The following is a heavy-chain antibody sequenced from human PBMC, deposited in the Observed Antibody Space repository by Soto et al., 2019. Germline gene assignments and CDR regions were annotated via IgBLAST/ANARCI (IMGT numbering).Heavy chain of an antibody. J-gene: IGHJ4*02. Sequence: ASVKVSCKASGYTFTSYGISWVRQAPGQGLEWMGWISAYNGNTNYAQKLQGRVTMTTDTSTSTAYMELRSLRSDDTAVYYCARDLGYESSGYYPLNSFDYWGQGTLVTVAS. CDR1: GYTFTSYG. CDR3: ARDLGYESSGYYPLNSFDY. V-gene: IGHV1-18*01. D-gene: IGHD3-22*01. CDR2: ISAYNGNT.